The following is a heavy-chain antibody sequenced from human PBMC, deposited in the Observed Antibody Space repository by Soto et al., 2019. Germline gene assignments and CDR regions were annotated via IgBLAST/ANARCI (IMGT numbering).Heavy chain of an antibody. V-gene: IGHV3-23*01. CDR1: GFTFSNHP. J-gene: IGHJ5*02. CDR3: AKNQGVELVPLATVDWFDP. Sequence: LRLSCAASGFTFSNHPMSWVRQAPGKGLEWVSAISGSGFKKYYADSVKGRFTISRDNSKSTVYLELNNLSAEDTAVYHCAKNQGVELVPLATVDWFDPWGQGSVVTVSS. D-gene: IGHD1-26*01. CDR2: ISGSGFKK.